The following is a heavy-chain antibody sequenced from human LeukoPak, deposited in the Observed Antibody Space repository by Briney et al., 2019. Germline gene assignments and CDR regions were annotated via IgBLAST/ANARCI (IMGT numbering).Heavy chain of an antibody. CDR1: GYTFTSYG. J-gene: IGHJ4*02. D-gene: IGHD3-22*01. CDR3: ARPIVVVTTGPLGY. Sequence: ASVKVSCKASGYTFTSYGISWVRQAPGQGLEWMGWISAYNGNTNYAQKLQGRVTMTTDTSTSTAYMELRSLRSDDTAVYYCARPIVVVTTGPLGYWGQGTLVTVSS. V-gene: IGHV1-18*01. CDR2: ISAYNGNT.